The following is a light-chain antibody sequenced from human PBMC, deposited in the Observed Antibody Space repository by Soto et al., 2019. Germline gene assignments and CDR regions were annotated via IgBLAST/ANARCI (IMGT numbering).Light chain of an antibody. CDR1: SSDVGNYNY. V-gene: IGLV2-8*01. CDR3: CSYAGTNIHVL. CDR2: EVS. Sequence: QSVLTQPPSASGSPGQSVTISCTGTSSDVGNYNYVSWYQQHPGKAPKLMIYEVSKRPSGVPDRFSGSKSGNTASLTVSGLQAEDEADYYCCSYAGTNIHVLFGGGTKVTVL. J-gene: IGLJ2*01.